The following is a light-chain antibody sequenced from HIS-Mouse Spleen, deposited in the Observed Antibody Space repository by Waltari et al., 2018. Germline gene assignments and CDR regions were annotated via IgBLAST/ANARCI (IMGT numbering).Light chain of an antibody. CDR3: SSYTSSSTEV. J-gene: IGLJ2*01. Sequence: QSALTQPASVSGSPGQSITISCTGTSSDVGGYNYVSCYQQHPGKAPTRMIYDVSNRPSGVSNRFSGSKSGNTASLTISGLQAEDEADYYCSSYTSSSTEVFGGGTKLTVL. CDR1: SSDVGGYNY. V-gene: IGLV2-14*03. CDR2: DVS.